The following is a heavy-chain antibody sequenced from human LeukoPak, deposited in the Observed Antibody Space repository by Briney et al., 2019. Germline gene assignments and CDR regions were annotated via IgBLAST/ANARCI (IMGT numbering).Heavy chain of an antibody. CDR3: ARGIRGAADY. Sequence: SETLSLTCTVSGGSISSSSFYWGWIRQPPGKGLEWIGSFYYTGSTYYHPSLKSRLAMSLDTSKNQFSLNLNSVTAADTAVYYCARGIRGAADYWGQGTLVTVSS. CDR2: FYYTGST. V-gene: IGHV4-39*07. CDR1: GGSISSSSFY. D-gene: IGHD3-16*01. J-gene: IGHJ4*02.